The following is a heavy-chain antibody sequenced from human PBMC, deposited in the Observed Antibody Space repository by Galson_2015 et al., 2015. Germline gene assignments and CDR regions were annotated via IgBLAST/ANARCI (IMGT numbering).Heavy chain of an antibody. CDR2: IDPSDSYT. D-gene: IGHD6-19*01. V-gene: IGHV5-10-1*01. Sequence: GRIDPSDSYTNYSPSLQGHVTISADKSISTAYLQWSSLKASDTAMYYCARHQSSSGWPNFDYWGQGTLVTVSS. CDR3: ARHQSSSGWPNFDY. J-gene: IGHJ4*02.